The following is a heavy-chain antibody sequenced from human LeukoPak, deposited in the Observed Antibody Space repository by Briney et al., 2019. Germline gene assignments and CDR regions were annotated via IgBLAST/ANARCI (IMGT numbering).Heavy chain of an antibody. J-gene: IGHJ6*04. CDR1: GFTFSLYS. CDR2: ISGSSSAI. CDR3: AELGITMIGGV. Sequence: PGGSLRLSCAASGFTFSLYSMNWVRQAPGKGLEWVSYISGSSSAIYYADSVKGRFTISRDNARNSLDLHMNSLRAEDTAVYYCAELGITMIGGVWGKGTTVTISS. D-gene: IGHD3-10*02. V-gene: IGHV3-48*01.